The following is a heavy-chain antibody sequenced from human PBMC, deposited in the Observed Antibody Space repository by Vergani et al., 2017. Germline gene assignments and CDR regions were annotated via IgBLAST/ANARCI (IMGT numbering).Heavy chain of an antibody. CDR1: GYTLTELS. Sequence: QVQLVQSGAEVKKPGASVKVSCKVSGYTLTELSMHWVRQAPGKGLEWMGGFDPEDGETIYAQKFQCRVTLTEDTSTDTAYMALSSLRSEDTAVYYCATSVDFWSGYFGESWGQGTLVTVSS. D-gene: IGHD3-3*01. V-gene: IGHV1-24*01. J-gene: IGHJ4*02. CDR2: FDPEDGET. CDR3: ATSVDFWSGYFGES.